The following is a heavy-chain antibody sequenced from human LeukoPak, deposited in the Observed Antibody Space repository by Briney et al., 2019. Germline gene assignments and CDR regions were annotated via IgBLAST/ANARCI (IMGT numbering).Heavy chain of an antibody. D-gene: IGHD1-14*01. J-gene: IGHJ3*02. V-gene: IGHV1-18*01. CDR3: ASPDESYPDAFDI. Sequence: ASVKVSCKASGYTFTSYGISWMRQAPGQGLEWMGWISAYNGSTNYAQKLQGRVTMTTDTSTSTAYMELRSLRSDDTAVYYCASPDESYPDAFDIWGQGTMVTVSS. CDR1: GYTFTSYG. CDR2: ISAYNGST.